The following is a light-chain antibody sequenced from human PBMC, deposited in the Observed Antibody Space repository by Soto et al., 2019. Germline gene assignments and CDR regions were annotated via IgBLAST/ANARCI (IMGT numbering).Light chain of an antibody. CDR2: GAP. CDR3: QQFESSVT. Sequence: EIVLTQSPGSLSLSPGERATLSCRASQSVSSTFFAWYQQRPGQAPRLLMYGAPSRATGIPERFSGSGAGTDFTLTISRLEPEVFGVYYCQQFESSVTFGQGTKVEIK. V-gene: IGKV3-20*01. CDR1: QSVSSTF. J-gene: IGKJ1*01.